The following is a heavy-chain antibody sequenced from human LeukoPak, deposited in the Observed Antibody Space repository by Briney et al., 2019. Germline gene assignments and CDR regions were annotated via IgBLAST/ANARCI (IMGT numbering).Heavy chain of an antibody. CDR1: GGSISSGGYY. V-gene: IGHV4-31*03. CDR3: ARVPRYYYDSSGHEQNWFDP. Sequence: AQTLSLTCTVSGGSISSGGYYWSWIRQHPGKGLEWIGYIYYSGSTYYNPSLKSRVTISVDTSKNQFSLKLSSVTAADTAVYYCARVPRYYYDSSGHEQNWFDPWGQGTLVTVSS. D-gene: IGHD3-22*01. CDR2: IYYSGST. J-gene: IGHJ5*02.